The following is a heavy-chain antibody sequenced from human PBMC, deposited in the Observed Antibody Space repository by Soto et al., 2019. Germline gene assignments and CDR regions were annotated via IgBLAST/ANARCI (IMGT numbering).Heavy chain of an antibody. D-gene: IGHD3-16*01. CDR3: AREEPPGIGGYYFDY. Sequence: SVKVSCKASGGTFSSYAISWVRQAPGQGLEWMGGIIPIFGTANYAQKFQGRVTITADESTSTAYMELSSLRSEDTAVYYCAREEPPGIGGYYFDYWGQGTLVTVSS. V-gene: IGHV1-69*13. J-gene: IGHJ4*02. CDR2: IIPIFGTA. CDR1: GGTFSSYA.